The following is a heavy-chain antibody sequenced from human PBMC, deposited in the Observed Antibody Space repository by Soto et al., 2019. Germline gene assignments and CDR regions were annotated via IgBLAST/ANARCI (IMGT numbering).Heavy chain of an antibody. D-gene: IGHD6-25*01. CDR2: IGSDGSRK. CDR3: ARDANAERFDY. J-gene: IGHJ4*02. V-gene: IGHV3-74*01. CDR1: GFTFSRYW. Sequence: PGGSLRLSCAGSGFTFSRYWMHWVRQVPGKGLVWVANIGSDGSRKTYADSVKGRFTISRDNAKNTLYLQMDSLRVEDTAVYYCARDANAERFDYWGQGTLVTVSS.